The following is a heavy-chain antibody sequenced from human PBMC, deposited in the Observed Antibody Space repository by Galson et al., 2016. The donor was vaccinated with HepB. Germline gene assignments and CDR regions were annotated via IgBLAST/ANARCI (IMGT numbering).Heavy chain of an antibody. J-gene: IGHJ6*02. CDR2: IPYTGSNE. Sequence: SLRLSCAASGFSFSLNTVHWVRQLPGKGLEWVALIPYTGSNEIYAESVKGRFQISRDNSKNTLYLQMNNLRGEDTAVYYCARSFRDFVFEGSLYGLDVWGQGTTVIVSS. CDR1: GFSFSLNT. V-gene: IGHV3-30*04. D-gene: IGHD3-10*01. CDR3: ARSFRDFVFEGSLYGLDV.